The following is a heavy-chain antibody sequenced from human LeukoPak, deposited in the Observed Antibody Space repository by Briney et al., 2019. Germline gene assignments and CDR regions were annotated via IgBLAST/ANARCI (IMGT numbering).Heavy chain of an antibody. CDR1: GLTFKNSG. CDR2: IQYDEIKK. V-gene: IGHV3-30*02. CDR3: ANGDHFDILTGFYPTLDH. D-gene: IGHD3-9*01. Sequence: QTGGSLRLSCKVSGLTFKNSGMHWVRQAPGKGLEWVAFIQYDEIKKFYADSVKGRFTISRDNSKNTLSLQINSLRPEDTAMYYCANGDHFDILTGFYPTLDHWGQGTLVIVSA. J-gene: IGHJ4*02.